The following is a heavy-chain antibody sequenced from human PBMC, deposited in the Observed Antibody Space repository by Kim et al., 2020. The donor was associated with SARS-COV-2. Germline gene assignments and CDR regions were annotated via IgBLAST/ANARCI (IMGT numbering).Heavy chain of an antibody. Sequence: GGSLRLSCAASGFTFSSYGMHWVRQAPGKGLEWVAVIWYDGSNKYYADSVKGRFTISRDNSKNTLYLQMNSLRAEDTAVYYCFVHYYDSSGYYYESYYGMDVWGQGTTVTVSS. CDR3: FVHYYDSSGYYYESYYGMDV. D-gene: IGHD3-22*01. J-gene: IGHJ6*02. V-gene: IGHV3-33*01. CDR2: IWYDGSNK. CDR1: GFTFSSYG.